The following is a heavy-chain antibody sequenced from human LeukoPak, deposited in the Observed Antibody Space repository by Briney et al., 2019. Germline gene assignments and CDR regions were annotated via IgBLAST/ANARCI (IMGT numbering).Heavy chain of an antibody. D-gene: IGHD3-22*01. V-gene: IGHV3-23*01. CDR2: ISGSGGFT. CDR1: GFTFSSYA. Sequence: SGGSLRLSCAASGFTFSSYAMNWVRQAPGKGLEWVSTISGSGGFTYYADSVKGRFTISRDNSKNTLYLQMNSLRAEDTAVYYCAKRRYYYDSSGSHRVEYCFDYWGQGTLVTVSS. J-gene: IGHJ4*02. CDR3: AKRRYYYDSSGSHRVEYCFDY.